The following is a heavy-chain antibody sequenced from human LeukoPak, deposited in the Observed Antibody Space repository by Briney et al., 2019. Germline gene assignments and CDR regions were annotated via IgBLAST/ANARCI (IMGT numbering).Heavy chain of an antibody. CDR2: INPSGGST. J-gene: IGHJ4*02. CDR1: GYTFTIYY. CDR3: AREGGGDSFDY. Sequence: GASVKVSFTASGYTFTIYYMHWVRQAPGQGLEWMGIINPSGGSTSYAQKFQGRVTMTRDTSTSTVYMELSSLRSEDTAVYYCAREGGGDSFDYWGQGTLVTVSS. D-gene: IGHD2-21*02. V-gene: IGHV1-46*01.